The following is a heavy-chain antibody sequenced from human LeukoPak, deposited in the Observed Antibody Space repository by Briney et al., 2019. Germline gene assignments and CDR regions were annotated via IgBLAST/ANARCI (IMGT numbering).Heavy chain of an antibody. CDR2: IIPMFGTS. J-gene: IGHJ4*02. V-gene: IGHV1-69*05. Sequence: SVKVSCKASGGNFISYAVSWVRQAPGQGLEWMGGIIPMFGTSNYAQKFQGRVTITTDESTNTAYMELSSLSSEDTAVYYCATYTLSQFWSGYYHFDYWGQGTLVSVSS. CDR3: ATYTLSQFWSGYYHFDY. CDR1: GGNFISYA. D-gene: IGHD3-3*01.